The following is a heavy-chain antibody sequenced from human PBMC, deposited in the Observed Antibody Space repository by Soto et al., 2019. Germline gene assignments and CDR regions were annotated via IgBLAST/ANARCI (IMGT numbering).Heavy chain of an antibody. Sequence: GGSLRLACAASGFTFSDYDMHWVRQAPGKRLEWVAVLWRDGSKVYYADSVKGRFTISRDNSKNTLYLEMNSLRVEDTAVYYCARDGTGWTGGDHWGQGTLVTVFS. CDR3: ARDGTGWTGGDH. D-gene: IGHD6-19*01. V-gene: IGHV3-33*01. CDR1: GFTFSDYD. CDR2: LWRDGSKV. J-gene: IGHJ4*02.